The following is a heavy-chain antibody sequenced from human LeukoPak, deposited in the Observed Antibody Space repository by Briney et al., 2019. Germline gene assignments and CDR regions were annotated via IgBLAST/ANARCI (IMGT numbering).Heavy chain of an antibody. D-gene: IGHD3-3*01. J-gene: IGHJ6*03. CDR3: ARTPYDFWSGSGYMDV. V-gene: IGHV3-11*04. CDR1: GFTFSDYY. CDR2: ISSSGSTI. Sequence: GGSLRLSCAASGFTFSDYYMSWIRQAPGKGLEWVSYISSSGSTIYYADSVKGRFIISRDNAKNSLYLQMNSLRAEDTAVYYCARTPYDFWSGSGYMDVWGKGTTVTVSS.